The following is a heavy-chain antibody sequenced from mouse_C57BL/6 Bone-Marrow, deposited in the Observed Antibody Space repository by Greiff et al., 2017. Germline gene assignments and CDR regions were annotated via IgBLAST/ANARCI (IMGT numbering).Heavy chain of an antibody. V-gene: IGHV14-4*01. CDR1: GFNIKDDY. CDR2: IDPENGDT. Sequence: EVKLVGSGAELVRPGASVKLSCTASGFNIKDDYMHWVKQRPEQGLEWIGWIDPENGDTEYASKFQGKATITADTSSNTAYLQLSSLTSEDTAVYYCTRCLGFAYWGQGTLVTVSA. CDR3: TRCLGFAY. J-gene: IGHJ3*01.